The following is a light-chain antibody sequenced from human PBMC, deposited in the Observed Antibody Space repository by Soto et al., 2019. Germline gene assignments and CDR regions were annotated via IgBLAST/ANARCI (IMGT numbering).Light chain of an antibody. CDR2: GAS. CDR1: QRVYSN. J-gene: IGKJ5*01. Sequence: EILMTQSPDTLSVSPGESATLSCRASQRVYSNLAWYQQRPGQAPRLLIYGASNRATGIPARFSGSGSGTDFTLTISSLEPEDFAVYYCQQRSNWPITFGQGTRLEI. CDR3: QQRSNWPIT. V-gene: IGKV3-11*01.